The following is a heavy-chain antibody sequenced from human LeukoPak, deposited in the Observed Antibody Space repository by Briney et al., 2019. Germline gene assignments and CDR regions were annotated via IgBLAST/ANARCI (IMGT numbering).Heavy chain of an antibody. CDR2: MSYSGTT. CDR3: ARSGFSFLVDS. Sequence: SETLSLTCTVSGGSISSSSSYWGWIRQPPGKGLEWIASMSYSGTTYYSPSLQSRVTISVDTSKNQFSLNLTSVTAADTAVYFCARSGFSFLVDSWGQGTLVTVSS. J-gene: IGHJ4*02. V-gene: IGHV4-39*01. CDR1: GGSISSSSSY. D-gene: IGHD5-18*01.